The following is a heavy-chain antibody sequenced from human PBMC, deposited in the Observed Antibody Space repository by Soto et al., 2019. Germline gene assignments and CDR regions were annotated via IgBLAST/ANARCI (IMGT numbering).Heavy chain of an antibody. J-gene: IGHJ4*02. CDR2: IYYSGST. Sequence: PSETLSLTCTVSGGSISSYYWSWIRQPPGKGLEWIGYIYYSGSTNYNPSLKSRVTISVDTSKNQFSLKLSSVTAADTAVYYCARTYYDFWSGTAPFDYWGQGTLVTVSS. CDR3: ARTYYDFWSGTAPFDY. CDR1: GGSISSYY. D-gene: IGHD3-3*01. V-gene: IGHV4-59*01.